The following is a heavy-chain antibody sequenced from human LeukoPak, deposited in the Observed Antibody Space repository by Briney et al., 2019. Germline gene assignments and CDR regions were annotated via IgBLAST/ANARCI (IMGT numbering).Heavy chain of an antibody. V-gene: IGHV3-23*01. D-gene: IGHD4-17*01. CDR2: ITGGHFPT. Sequence: GGSLRLSCAASGSSFSNFAMTWVRQAPGKGLEWVSSITGGHFPTYYTDSVKGRFTISRDNSKNTLYLQMNSLRADDTAVYYCTRDPNGDYVGAFESWGQGTLVTVSS. CDR3: TRDPNGDYVGAFES. J-gene: IGHJ5*01. CDR1: GSSFSNFA.